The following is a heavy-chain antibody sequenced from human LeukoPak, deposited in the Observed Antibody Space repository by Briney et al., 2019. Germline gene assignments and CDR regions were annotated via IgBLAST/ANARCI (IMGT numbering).Heavy chain of an antibody. Sequence: GGSLTRSCAASGFTFNNYGMHWVRPAPGKGREWVAQISSHERNIRYADSVNGRFTISRDNTKNTLDLQTNSLKPGDTAVYYWARDASWGSPSGYFDYWGQGIMVTVSS. CDR1: GFTFNNYG. CDR3: ARDASWGSPSGYFDY. J-gene: IGHJ4*02. V-gene: IGHV3-30*03. CDR2: ISSHERNI. D-gene: IGHD7-27*01.